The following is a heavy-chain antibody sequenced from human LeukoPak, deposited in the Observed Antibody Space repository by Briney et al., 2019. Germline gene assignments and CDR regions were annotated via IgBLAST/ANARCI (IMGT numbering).Heavy chain of an antibody. CDR3: ARKSAVRSTSEFDF. CDR2: INPNSGGT. Sequence: ASVKLSCKASGYTFTGYYINWVRQAPGQGLEWMGWINPNSGGTNYPQKFQGRVTMTSDTSISTAYMELTSLRSDDSAVYYCARKSAVRSTSEFDFWGQGTLVTVSS. CDR1: GYTFTGYY. J-gene: IGHJ4*02. D-gene: IGHD2-2*01. V-gene: IGHV1-2*02.